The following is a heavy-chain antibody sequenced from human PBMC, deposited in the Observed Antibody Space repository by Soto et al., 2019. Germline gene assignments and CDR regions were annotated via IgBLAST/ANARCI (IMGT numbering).Heavy chain of an antibody. CDR3: AKNKGEYSGYEYPFDI. CDR2: ISGSGGST. D-gene: IGHD5-12*01. V-gene: IGHV3-23*01. J-gene: IGHJ3*02. Sequence: GGSLRLSCAASGFTFSSYAMSWVRQAPGKGLEWVSAISGSGGSTYYADSVKGRFTISRDNSKNTLYLQMNSLRAEDTAVYYCAKNKGEYSGYEYPFDIWGQGTMVTVS. CDR1: GFTFSSYA.